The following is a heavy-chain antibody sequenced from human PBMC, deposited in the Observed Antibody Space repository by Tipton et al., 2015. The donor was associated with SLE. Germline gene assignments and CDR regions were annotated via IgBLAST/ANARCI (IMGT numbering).Heavy chain of an antibody. D-gene: IGHD2-21*01. CDR1: GGSISSSTYY. Sequence: TLSLTCTVSGGSISSSTYYWGWIRQPPGKGLEWIGSIYYSGSTYYNPSLKSRVTISADTSKNQFSLKLSSVTAADTAVYYCARHNGYSDYWGQGTLVTVSS. CDR2: IYYSGST. J-gene: IGHJ4*02. CDR3: ARHNGYSDY. V-gene: IGHV4-39*01.